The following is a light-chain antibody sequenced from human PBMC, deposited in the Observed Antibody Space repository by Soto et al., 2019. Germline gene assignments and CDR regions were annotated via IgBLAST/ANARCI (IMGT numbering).Light chain of an antibody. J-gene: IGLJ2*01. CDR3: AAWDDSLSDPVV. CDR2: RNN. Sequence: QPVLTQPPSASGTPGQRVTISCSGSSSNIGSNYVYWYQQLPGTAPKLLIYRNNQRPSGVPDRFSGSKSGTSASLAISGLRSEDEADYYCAAWDDSLSDPVVFGGGTKVTVL. V-gene: IGLV1-47*01. CDR1: SSNIGSNY.